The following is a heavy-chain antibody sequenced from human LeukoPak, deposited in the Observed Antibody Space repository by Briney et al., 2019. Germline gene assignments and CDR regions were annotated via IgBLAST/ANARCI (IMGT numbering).Heavy chain of an antibody. V-gene: IGHV3-23*01. CDR3: ARDATGYSGYGYFDY. CDR1: GFTLSSYA. D-gene: IGHD5-12*01. J-gene: IGHJ4*02. Sequence: GGSLRLSCAASGFTLSSYAMSWVRQAPGKGLEWVSGISGSGGSTYYADSVKGRFTISRDNSKNTLYLQMNSLRAEDTAVYYCARDATGYSGYGYFDYWGQGTLVTVSS. CDR2: ISGSGGST.